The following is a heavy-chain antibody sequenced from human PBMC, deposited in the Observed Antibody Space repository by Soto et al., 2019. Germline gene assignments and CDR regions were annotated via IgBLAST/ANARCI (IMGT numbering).Heavy chain of an antibody. D-gene: IGHD3-9*01. CDR1: GYTLTELS. Sequence: ASVKVSCKVSGYTLTELSMHWVRQAPGKGLEWMGGFDPEDGETIYAQKFQGRVTMTEDTSTDTAYMELSSLRSEDTAVYYCATALRYFDWLFPGFDYWGQGTLVTVSS. CDR2: FDPEDGET. CDR3: ATALRYFDWLFPGFDY. V-gene: IGHV1-24*01. J-gene: IGHJ4*02.